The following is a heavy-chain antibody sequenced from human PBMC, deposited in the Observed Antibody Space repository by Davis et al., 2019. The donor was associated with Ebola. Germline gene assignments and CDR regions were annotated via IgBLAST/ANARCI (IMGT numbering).Heavy chain of an antibody. Sequence: ASVKVSCKVSGYTLTELSMHWVRQAPGKGLEWMGGFDPEDGETIYAQKFQGRVTMTEDTSTDTAYMELSSLRSEDTAVYYCASRSYDILTGFLNDAFDIWGQGTMVTVSS. CDR2: FDPEDGET. D-gene: IGHD3-9*01. J-gene: IGHJ3*02. V-gene: IGHV1-24*01. CDR1: GYTLTELS. CDR3: ASRSYDILTGFLNDAFDI.